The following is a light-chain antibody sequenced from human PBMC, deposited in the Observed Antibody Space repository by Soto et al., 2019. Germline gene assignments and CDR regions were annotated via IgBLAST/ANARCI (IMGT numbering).Light chain of an antibody. J-gene: IGKJ4*01. CDR1: QNINRW. Sequence: DIQMTQSPSSVSASVGDRVIITCRASQNINRWLAWYQQKPGNAPQLLIYATSTLHSGVPSRFSGSGSGTDFTLTVSSLQPEDFATYYCQQANSFPHTLGGGTRVEIK. CDR2: ATS. V-gene: IGKV1-12*01. CDR3: QQANSFPHT.